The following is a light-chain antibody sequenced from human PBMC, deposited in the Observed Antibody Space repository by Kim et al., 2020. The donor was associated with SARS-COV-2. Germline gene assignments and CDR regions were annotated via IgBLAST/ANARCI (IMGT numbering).Light chain of an antibody. V-gene: IGKV3-15*01. Sequence: LVSPGERATLSCRASQSVSSNLAWYQQKSGQAPRLLIYGASTRATGIPARFSGSGSGTEFTLTISSLQSEDFAVYYCQQYNNWWTFGQGTKVDIK. CDR1: QSVSSN. J-gene: IGKJ1*01. CDR2: GAS. CDR3: QQYNNWWT.